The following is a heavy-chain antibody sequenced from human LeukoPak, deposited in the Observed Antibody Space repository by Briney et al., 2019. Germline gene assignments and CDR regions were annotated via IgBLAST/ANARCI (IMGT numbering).Heavy chain of an antibody. V-gene: IGHV5-51*01. CDR1: GYTFTTYW. CDR2: IYPGDSDT. CDR3: ARVMTTLTGFDF. Sequence: GESLKISCKGSGYTFTTYWIGWVRQMPGKGLGWMGIIYPGDSDTRYSPSFQGQVTISADKSITTAYLQWSSLKASDTAMYYCARVMTTLTGFDFWGQGTPVTVSS. J-gene: IGHJ4*02. D-gene: IGHD2/OR15-2a*01.